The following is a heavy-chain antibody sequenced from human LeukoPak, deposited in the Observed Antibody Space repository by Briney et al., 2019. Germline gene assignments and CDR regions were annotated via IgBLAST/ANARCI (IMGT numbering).Heavy chain of an antibody. CDR2: IYPSGST. Sequence: SETLSLTCTVSGGSISSGPYYWSWIRQPAGKGLEWIGRIYPSGSTNYNPSLKSRVTISVDTSKNQFSLKMSSVTAADTAVYYCARVQQQLAPYFQHWGQGTLVTVSS. CDR1: GGSISSGPYY. J-gene: IGHJ1*01. D-gene: IGHD6-13*01. V-gene: IGHV4-61*02. CDR3: ARVQQQLAPYFQH.